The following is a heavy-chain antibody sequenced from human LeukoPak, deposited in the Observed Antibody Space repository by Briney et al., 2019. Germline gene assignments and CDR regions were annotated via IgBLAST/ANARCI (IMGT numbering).Heavy chain of an antibody. CDR3: AKGGGGRLIYYYYMDV. CDR2: ITWNSDNI. D-gene: IGHD3-16*01. Sequence: GGSLRLSCAASGFTFDDYAMHWVRQAPGKGLEWVSGITWNSDNIEYADSVKGRFTISRDNAKNSLYLQMNSLRAEDMALYYCAKGGGGRLIYYYYMDVWGKGTTVTVSS. J-gene: IGHJ6*03. CDR1: GFTFDDYA. V-gene: IGHV3-9*03.